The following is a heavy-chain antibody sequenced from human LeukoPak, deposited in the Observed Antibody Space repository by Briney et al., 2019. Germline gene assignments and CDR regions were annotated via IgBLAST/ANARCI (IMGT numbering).Heavy chain of an antibody. D-gene: IGHD6-6*01. CDR3: ATGSASQTSDAFDI. J-gene: IGHJ3*02. CDR2: IHYTGST. Sequence: PSETLSLTCTVSGGSVGSYYWTWIRQPPGKGLEWIGYIHYTGSTYDNPSLKSRVTMSVDRSKNQFSLRLTSVTAADTAVYYCATGSASQTSDAFDIWGHGTMVTVSS. CDR1: GGSVGSYY. V-gene: IGHV4-59*02.